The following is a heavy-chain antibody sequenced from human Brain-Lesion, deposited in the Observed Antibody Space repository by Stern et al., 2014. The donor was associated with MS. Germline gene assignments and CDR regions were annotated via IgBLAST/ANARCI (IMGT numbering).Heavy chain of an antibody. Sequence: QMQLVQSGAEVKKPGASVKVSCTVSGYTLTELSMHWVRQAPGKGLEWMGGFDPEDGESIYEQKFQGRVTMTEDTSTDTAYMELSSLRSEDTAIYYCATDLQQPLVDTFDIWGQGTMVTVSS. D-gene: IGHD6-13*01. J-gene: IGHJ3*02. CDR1: GYTLTELS. CDR3: ATDLQQPLVDTFDI. V-gene: IGHV1-24*01. CDR2: FDPEDGES.